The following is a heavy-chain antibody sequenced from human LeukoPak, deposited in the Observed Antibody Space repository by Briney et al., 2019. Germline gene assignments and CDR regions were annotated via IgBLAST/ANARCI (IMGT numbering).Heavy chain of an antibody. V-gene: IGHV3-33*06. CDR3: AKEMESSTWYIDF. Sequence: GRSLRLSCAASGFTFSSYGMQWVRRAPGKGLVGVAVIWYDGSSKYYADSVKGRFTISRDNSKNTLFLQMNSLRVEDTAVYYCAKEMESSTWYIDFWGQGTLVSVSS. J-gene: IGHJ4*02. CDR1: GFTFSSYG. CDR2: IWYDGSSK. D-gene: IGHD6-13*01.